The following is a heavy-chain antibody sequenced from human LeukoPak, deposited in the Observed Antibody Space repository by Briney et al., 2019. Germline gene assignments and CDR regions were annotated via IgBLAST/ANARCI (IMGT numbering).Heavy chain of an antibody. D-gene: IGHD3-10*01. Sequence: PGGSLGLSCAASGFTFSSYWMSWVRQAPGKGLEWVANIKQDGSEKYYVDSVKGRLTISRDNAKNSLYLQMNSLRAEDTAVYYCARDGGLLWFGELYLPLDYWGQGTLVTVSS. CDR2: IKQDGSEK. CDR1: GFTFSSYW. CDR3: ARDGGLLWFGELYLPLDY. J-gene: IGHJ4*02. V-gene: IGHV3-7*01.